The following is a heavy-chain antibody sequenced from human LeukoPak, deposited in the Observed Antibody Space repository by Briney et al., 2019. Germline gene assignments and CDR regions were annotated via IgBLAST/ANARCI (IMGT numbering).Heavy chain of an antibody. CDR1: GGSISSYY. CDR3: ARVPMTTAPYFDY. CDR2: INYSGST. V-gene: IGHV4-59*01. J-gene: IGHJ4*02. Sequence: SETLSLTCTVSGGSISSYYWSWIRKPPGKGMEWIGYINYSGSTNYNPSLKSRVTISVDTSKNQFSLKLSSVTAADTAVYYCARVPMTTAPYFDYWGQGTLVTVSS. D-gene: IGHD4-17*01.